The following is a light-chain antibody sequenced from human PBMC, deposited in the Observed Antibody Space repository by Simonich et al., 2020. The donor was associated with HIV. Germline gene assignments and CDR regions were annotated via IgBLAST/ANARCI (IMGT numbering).Light chain of an antibody. CDR1: QSVSSN. CDR3: QQYIHWPPGFT. CDR2: GAS. V-gene: IGKV3-15*01. J-gene: IGKJ3*01. Sequence: EIVMTQSPATLSVSPGERATLSCRASQSVSSNLAWYQQKPGQAPRLLIYGASTRATGIPARFSGSGSGTEFTLTISRLQSEDFAIYYCQQYIHWPPGFTFGPGTKVDIK.